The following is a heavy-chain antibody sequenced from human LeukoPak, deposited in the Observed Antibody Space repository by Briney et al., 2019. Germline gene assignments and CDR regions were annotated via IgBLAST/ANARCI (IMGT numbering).Heavy chain of an antibody. J-gene: IGHJ4*02. D-gene: IGHD3-9*01. CDR1: GGTFSSYA. CDR2: IIPILGIA. Sequence: SVKVSCKASGGTFSSYAISWVRQAPGQGLEWMGRIIPILGIANYAQKFKGRVTITADKPTSTAYMEMSSLRSEDTAVYYCARDDISTGYYNVGYSWGQGTLVTVSS. V-gene: IGHV1-69*04. CDR3: ARDDISTGYYNVGYS.